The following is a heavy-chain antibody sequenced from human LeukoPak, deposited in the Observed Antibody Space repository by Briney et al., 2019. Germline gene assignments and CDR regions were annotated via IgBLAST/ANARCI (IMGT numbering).Heavy chain of an antibody. CDR2: INPNSGGT. CDR3: ALHCSSTSCYPPYYYMDV. V-gene: IGHV1-2*02. CDR1: GYTFTGYY. J-gene: IGHJ6*03. D-gene: IGHD2-2*01. Sequence: ASLKVSCKASGYTFTGYYMHWVRQAPGQGLEWMGWINPNSGGTNYAQKFQGRVTMTRDTSISTAYMEPSRLRSDDTAVYYCALHCSSTSCYPPYYYMDVWGKGTTVTVSS.